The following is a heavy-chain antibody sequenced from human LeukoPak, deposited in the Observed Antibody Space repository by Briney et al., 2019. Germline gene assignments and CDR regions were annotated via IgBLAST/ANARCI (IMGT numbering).Heavy chain of an antibody. D-gene: IGHD3-16*01. Sequence: GASVKVSCKASGGTFSNYAISWVRQAPGQGLEWMGGIIPIFGTPNYAQKFQGRVTITADESTSTAYMELSILRSEDTAVYYCARSQRLGYFDYWGQGTLVTVSS. J-gene: IGHJ4*02. CDR2: IIPIFGTP. CDR3: ARSQRLGYFDY. CDR1: GGTFSNYA. V-gene: IGHV1-69*13.